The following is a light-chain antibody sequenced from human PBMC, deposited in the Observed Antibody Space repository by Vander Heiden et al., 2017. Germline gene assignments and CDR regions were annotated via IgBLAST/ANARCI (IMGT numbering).Light chain of an antibody. Sequence: PGTLSFSPGERATLSCRASQSVSSSYLAWYQQKPGQAPRLLIYGASSRATGIPDRFSGSGSGTDFTLTISRLEPEDFAVYYCQQYGSSPYTFGQGTKLEIK. CDR1: QSVSSSY. J-gene: IGKJ2*01. V-gene: IGKV3-20*01. CDR2: GAS. CDR3: QQYGSSPYT.